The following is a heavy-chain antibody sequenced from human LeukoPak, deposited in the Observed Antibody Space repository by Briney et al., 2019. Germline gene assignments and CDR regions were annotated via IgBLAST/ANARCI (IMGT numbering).Heavy chain of an antibody. CDR2: IYYSGST. J-gene: IGHJ6*02. CDR3: ASTLYSGSSWYPPNYYYGMDV. CDR1: GGSISSGSYY. Sequence: SQTLSPTCTVSGGSISSGSYYWSWIRQPAGKGLEWIGYIYYSGSTNYNPSLKSRVTISVDTSKNQFSLKLSSVTAADTAVYYCASTLYSGSSWYPPNYYYGMDVWGQGTTVTVSS. D-gene: IGHD6-13*01. V-gene: IGHV4-61*09.